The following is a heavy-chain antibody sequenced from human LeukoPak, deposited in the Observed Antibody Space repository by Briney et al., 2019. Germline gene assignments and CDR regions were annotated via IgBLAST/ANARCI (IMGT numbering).Heavy chain of an antibody. CDR1: GFTFNSYS. D-gene: IGHD2-15*01. J-gene: IGHJ6*04. Sequence: GGSLRLSCAASGFTFNSYSMNWVRQAPGKGLEWVSSISGTSNYIYYADSVKGRFTISRDNAKNSLYLQMNSLRAEVTAVYYCARVPCGGGSCYSPYYYYGMDVWGKGTTVTVSS. V-gene: IGHV3-21*01. CDR2: ISGTSNYI. CDR3: ARVPCGGGSCYSPYYYYGMDV.